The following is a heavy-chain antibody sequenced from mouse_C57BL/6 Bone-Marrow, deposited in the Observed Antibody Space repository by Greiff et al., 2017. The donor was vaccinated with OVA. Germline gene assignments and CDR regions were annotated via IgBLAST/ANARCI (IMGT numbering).Heavy chain of an antibody. V-gene: IGHV1-59*01. J-gene: IGHJ4*01. CDR3: ARDGSYAMDY. CDR2: IDPSDSYT. CDR1: GYTFTSYW. Sequence: QVQLQQPGAELVRPGTSVKLSCKASGYTFTSYWMHWVKQRPGQGLEWIGVIDPSDSYTNYNQKFKGKATLTVDRSSSTAYMQRSSLTSEDSAVYYCARDGSYAMDYWGQGTSVTVSS.